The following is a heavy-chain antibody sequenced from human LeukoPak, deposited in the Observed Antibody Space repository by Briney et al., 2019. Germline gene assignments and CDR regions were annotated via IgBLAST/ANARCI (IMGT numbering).Heavy chain of an antibody. CDR1: GFTFSGST. V-gene: IGHV3-73*01. Sequence: GGSLRLSCAASGFTFSGSTMHWVRQASGKGLEWVGRIRNKANNYATEYAASVKGRFTISRDDSKNTAYLQMNSLKTEDTALYYCTRGDYGGEGDYWGQGTLVTVSS. CDR2: IRNKANNYAT. D-gene: IGHD4-23*01. J-gene: IGHJ4*02. CDR3: TRGDYGGEGDY.